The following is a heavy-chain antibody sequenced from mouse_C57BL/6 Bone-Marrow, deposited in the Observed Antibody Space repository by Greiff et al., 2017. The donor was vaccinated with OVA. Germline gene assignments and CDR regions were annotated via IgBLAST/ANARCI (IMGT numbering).Heavy chain of an antibody. CDR1: GYTFTSYD. J-gene: IGHJ4*01. V-gene: IGHV1-85*01. D-gene: IGHD1-1*01. CDR2: IYPRDGST. CDR3: ARGGVNYYGSRRHDYAMDY. Sequence: QVQLQQSGPELVKPGASVKLSCKASGYTFTSYDINWVKQRPGQGLEWIGWIYPRDGSTKYNEKFKGKATLTVDTSSSTAYMELHSLTSEDSAVYFCARGGVNYYGSRRHDYAMDYWGQGTSVTVSS.